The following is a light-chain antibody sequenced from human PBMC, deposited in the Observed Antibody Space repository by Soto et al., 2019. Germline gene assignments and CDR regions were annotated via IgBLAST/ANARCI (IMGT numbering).Light chain of an antibody. J-gene: IGLJ2*01. V-gene: IGLV2-14*01. Sequence: QSVLTQPASVSGSPGQSITISCTGTSSDFGGYDYVSWYQQHPGRAPKVMIYEVSNRPSGVSHRFSGSKSGNTASLTISGLQAEDEADYYCSSLTSTTTVLFGGGTKLTVL. CDR1: SSDFGGYDY. CDR3: SSLTSTTTVL. CDR2: EVS.